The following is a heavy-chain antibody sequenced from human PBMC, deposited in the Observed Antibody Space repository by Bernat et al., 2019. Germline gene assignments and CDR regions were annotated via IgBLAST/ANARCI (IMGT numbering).Heavy chain of an antibody. CDR3: TRPYCSGGSCYSVYYFDY. D-gene: IGHD2-15*01. CDR1: GFTFGDYA. J-gene: IGHJ4*02. CDR2: IRSKAYGGTT. Sequence: EVQLVESGGGLVQPGRSLRLSCTASGFTFGDYAMSWFRQAPGKGLEWVGFIRSKAYGGTTEYAASVKDRFTISRDDSQSIAYLQMNGLKTEDTAVYYCTRPYCSGGSCYSVYYFDYWGQGTLVTVSS. V-gene: IGHV3-49*03.